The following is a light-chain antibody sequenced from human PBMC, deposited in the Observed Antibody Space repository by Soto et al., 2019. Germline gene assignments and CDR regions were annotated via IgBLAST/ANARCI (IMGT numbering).Light chain of an antibody. CDR3: AAWDNSLSGFYI. CDR2: SNN. V-gene: IGLV1-44*01. CDR1: SSNIGSNT. Sequence: QSVLTQPPSASGTPGQRVTISCSGSSSNIGSNTVNWYQQLPGTPPKVLIYSNNKRPSGVPDRFSGSKSGTSASLDISELPADDEAEYYCAAWDNSLSGFYIFGSGTKLTVL. J-gene: IGLJ1*01.